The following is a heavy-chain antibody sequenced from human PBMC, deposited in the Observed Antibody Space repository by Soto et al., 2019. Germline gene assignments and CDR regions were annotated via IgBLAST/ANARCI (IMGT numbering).Heavy chain of an antibody. J-gene: IGHJ3*02. CDR3: ARDILLWFGELPPRAHDAFDI. Sequence: QVQLQESGPGLVKPSQTLSLTCTVSGGSISSGGYFWSWIRQHPGKGLEWIGDINYSGSTYSNPALKSRVTISLDTVKDQFPLKLSSVTAADTAVYYCARDILLWFGELPPRAHDAFDIWGQGTMVTVSS. D-gene: IGHD3-10*01. V-gene: IGHV4-31*03. CDR1: GGSISSGGYF. CDR2: INYSGST.